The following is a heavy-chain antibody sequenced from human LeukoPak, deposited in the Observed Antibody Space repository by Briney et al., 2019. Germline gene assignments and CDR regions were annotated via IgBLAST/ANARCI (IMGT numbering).Heavy chain of an antibody. V-gene: IGHV3-30*03. CDR3: ARDRGHRQWLVRYYYYGMDV. D-gene: IGHD6-19*01. J-gene: IGHJ6*02. CDR2: ISYDGSNK. Sequence: GGSLRLSCAASGFTFSSYGMHWVRQAPGKGLEWVAVISYDGSNKYYADSVKGRFTISRDNSKNTLYLQMNSLRAEDTAVYYCARDRGHRQWLVRYYYYGMDVWGQGTTVTVSS. CDR1: GFTFSSYG.